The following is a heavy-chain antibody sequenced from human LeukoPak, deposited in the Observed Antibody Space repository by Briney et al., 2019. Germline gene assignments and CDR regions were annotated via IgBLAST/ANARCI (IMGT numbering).Heavy chain of an antibody. D-gene: IGHD5-18*01. CDR2: INPSGGST. CDR1: GYTFTSYY. V-gene: IGHV1-46*01. CDR3: ARVFSRYSYGRGWEFDH. J-gene: IGHJ4*02. Sequence: ASVKVSCTAAGYTFTSYYMHWVRQAPGQGLEWMGIINPSGGSTSYAQKFQGRVTMTRDMSTSTVYMVLSSLRSEDTAVYYCARVFSRYSYGRGWEFDHWGQGTLVTLSS.